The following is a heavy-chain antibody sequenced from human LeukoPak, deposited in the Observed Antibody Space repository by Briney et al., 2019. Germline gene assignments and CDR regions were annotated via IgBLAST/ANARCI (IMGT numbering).Heavy chain of an antibody. V-gene: IGHV1-2*02. CDR2: INPNSGGT. J-gene: IGHJ4*02. D-gene: IGHD6-6*01. Sequence: GASVTVSCKASGGTFSSYAISWVRQAPGQGLEWMGGINPNSGGTNYAQKFQGRVTMTRDTSISTAYMELSRLRSDDTAVYYCARAQGTIAARFDYWGQGTLVTVSS. CDR3: ARAQGTIAARFDY. CDR1: GGTFSSYA.